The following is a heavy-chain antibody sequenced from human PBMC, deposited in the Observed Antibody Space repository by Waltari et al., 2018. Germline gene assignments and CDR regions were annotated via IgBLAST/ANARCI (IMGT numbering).Heavy chain of an antibody. D-gene: IGHD1-1*01. J-gene: IGHJ4*02. Sequence: QVKLVQSGAEVKKPGASVRVSCKASGYTFTKYFIHWVRQAPGQGLEWMARINPKSGDANYTQPFQGRVIMTRDTSINTAYLEVTGLTSDDTAIVYCATANILGIGTFDYWGQGTLVSVSS. CDR1: GYTFTKYF. V-gene: IGHV1-2*06. CDR3: ATANILGIGTFDY. CDR2: INPKSGDA.